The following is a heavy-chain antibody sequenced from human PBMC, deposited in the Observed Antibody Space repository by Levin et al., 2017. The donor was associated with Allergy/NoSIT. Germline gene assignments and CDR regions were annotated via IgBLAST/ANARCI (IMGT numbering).Heavy chain of an antibody. Sequence: TGGSPRLSCVVSGFTFGTYAMHWVRQAPGKGLEWVAVVSYDGSVKFYRDSAKGRFTISRDNSKSTLYLDMSSLRLEDTAVYYCAREYYGTGSSGFVRWFDPWGQGSLVTVSS. CDR3: AREYYGTGSSGFVRWFDP. D-gene: IGHD3-10*01. CDR1: GFTFGTYA. J-gene: IGHJ5*02. V-gene: IGHV3-30*04. CDR2: VSYDGSVK.